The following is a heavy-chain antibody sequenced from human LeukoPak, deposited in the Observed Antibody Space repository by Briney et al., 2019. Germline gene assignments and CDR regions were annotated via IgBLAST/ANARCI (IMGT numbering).Heavy chain of an antibody. V-gene: IGHV4-39*01. J-gene: IGHJ4*02. D-gene: IGHD6-19*01. Sequence: SETLSLTCTVSGGSISSSSYYWGWIRQPPGKGLEWIGSIYYSGSTYYNPSLKSRVTISVDTSKNQFSLTLNSVTAADTAVYYCARQGSIAVAGDLDYWGQGTLVTVSS. CDR1: GGSISSSSYY. CDR2: IYYSGST. CDR3: ARQGSIAVAGDLDY.